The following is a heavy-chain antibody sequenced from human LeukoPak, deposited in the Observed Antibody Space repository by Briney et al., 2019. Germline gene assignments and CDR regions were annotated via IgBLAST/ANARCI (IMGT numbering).Heavy chain of an antibody. V-gene: IGHV1-46*01. CDR1: GFTFTNYN. CDR3: ARVRDGYNDAYDI. D-gene: IGHD5-24*01. CDR2: INPSGGNT. J-gene: IGHJ3*02. Sequence: ASVKVSCKASGFTFTNYNTHWVRQAPGQGLEWMGIINPSGGNTNYAQNFQARVTMTRDTSTSTVYMELSSLRSEDTAVYYCARVRDGYNDAYDIWGQGTMVTVPS.